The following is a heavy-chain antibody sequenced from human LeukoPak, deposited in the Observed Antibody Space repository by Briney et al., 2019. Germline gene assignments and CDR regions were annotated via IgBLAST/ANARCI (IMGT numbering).Heavy chain of an antibody. CDR2: IYYSGST. Sequence: PSETLSLTCTVSGGSISSSSYYWGWIRQPPGKGLEWIGSIYYSGSTYYNPSLKSRVTISVGTSKNQFSLKLSSVTAADTAVYYCARVPRSYYYYYYMDVWGKGTTVTVSS. CDR1: GGSISSSSYY. J-gene: IGHJ6*03. CDR3: ARVPRSYYYYYYMDV. V-gene: IGHV4-39*07.